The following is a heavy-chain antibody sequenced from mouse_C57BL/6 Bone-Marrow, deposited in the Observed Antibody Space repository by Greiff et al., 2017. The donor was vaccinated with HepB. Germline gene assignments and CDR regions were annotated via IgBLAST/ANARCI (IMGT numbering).Heavy chain of an antibody. CDR3: ARHERRWLLPAWFAY. J-gene: IGHJ3*01. CDR2: ISSGGSYT. V-gene: IGHV5-6*01. Sequence: DVQLQESGGDLVKPGGSLKLSCAASGFTFSSYGMSWVRQTPDKRLEWVATISSGGSYTYYPDSVKGRFTISRDNAKNTLYLQMSSLKSEDTAMYYCARHERRWLLPAWFAYWGQGTLVTVSA. CDR1: GFTFSSYG. D-gene: IGHD2-3*01.